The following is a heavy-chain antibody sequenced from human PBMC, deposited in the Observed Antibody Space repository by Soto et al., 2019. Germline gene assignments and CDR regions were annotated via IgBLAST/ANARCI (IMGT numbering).Heavy chain of an antibody. Sequence: GESLKISCKASGYSFTNYWIGWVRQMPGKGLEWMGIIYPGDSDSTYSPSFQGQVTMSVDKSSSTAYLQWSSLKASDTAMYYCARQGVTAMAPSANGMDVWGQGTTVTVSS. V-gene: IGHV5-51*01. CDR1: GYSFTNYW. CDR3: ARQGVTAMAPSANGMDV. J-gene: IGHJ6*02. CDR2: IYPGDSDS. D-gene: IGHD5-18*01.